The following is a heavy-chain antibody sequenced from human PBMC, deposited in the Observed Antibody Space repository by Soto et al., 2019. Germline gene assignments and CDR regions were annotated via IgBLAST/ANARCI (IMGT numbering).Heavy chain of an antibody. J-gene: IGHJ2*01. Sequence: QVQLVQSGAEVKKPGSSVKVSCKASGGTFSSYAISWVRQAPGQGLEWMGGIIPIFGTANYAQKFQGRVTITADESTSTAYMELSSLRSEDTAVYYCARLWGIFGVEQTALDWYFDLWGRGTLVTVSS. V-gene: IGHV1-69*01. D-gene: IGHD3-3*01. CDR2: IIPIFGTA. CDR1: GGTFSSYA. CDR3: ARLWGIFGVEQTALDWYFDL.